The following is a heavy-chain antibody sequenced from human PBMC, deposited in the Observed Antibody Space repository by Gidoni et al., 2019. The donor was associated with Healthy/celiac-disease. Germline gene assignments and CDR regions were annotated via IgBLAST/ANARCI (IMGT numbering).Heavy chain of an antibody. Sequence: QVQLVESGGGVVQPGRSLRLSCAASGFTFGSYGMHWVRQAPGKGLEWVAVIWYDGSNKYYADSVKGRFTISRDNSKNTLYLQMNSLRAEDTAVYYCARGATVTDYYYYYYMDVWGKGTTVTVSS. CDR1: GFTFGSYG. J-gene: IGHJ6*03. CDR3: ARGATVTDYYYYYYMDV. V-gene: IGHV3-33*01. D-gene: IGHD4-17*01. CDR2: IWYDGSNK.